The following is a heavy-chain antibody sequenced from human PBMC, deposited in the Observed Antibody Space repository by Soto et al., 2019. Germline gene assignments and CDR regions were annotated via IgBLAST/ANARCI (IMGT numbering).Heavy chain of an antibody. Sequence: QVQLVQSGAEVKMPGSSVKVSCTASGGTFDTYALIWVRQAPGQGLEWLGGIIPIFTKPTYARKFQGRITITADESTTTVYLGLSSLTSDDTAVYYCAITGDIVVVGDVYYGMDVWGQGTTVIVSS. CDR3: AITGDIVVVGDVYYGMDV. CDR1: GGTFDTYA. D-gene: IGHD2-2*01. CDR2: IIPIFTKP. J-gene: IGHJ6*02. V-gene: IGHV1-69*01.